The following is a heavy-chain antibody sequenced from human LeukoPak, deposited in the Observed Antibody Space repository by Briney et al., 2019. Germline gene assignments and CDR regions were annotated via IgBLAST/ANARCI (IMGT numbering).Heavy chain of an antibody. J-gene: IGHJ5*02. D-gene: IGHD6-13*01. Sequence: ASVKVSCKASGYTFTGYYMHWVRQAPGQGLEWMGWINPNSGGTNYAQKFQGRVTMTRDTSISTAYMELSRLRSDDTAVYYCARAPSIAAAEGFDPWGQGTLVTVSS. CDR3: ARAPSIAAAEGFDP. CDR1: GYTFTGYY. V-gene: IGHV1-2*02. CDR2: INPNSGGT.